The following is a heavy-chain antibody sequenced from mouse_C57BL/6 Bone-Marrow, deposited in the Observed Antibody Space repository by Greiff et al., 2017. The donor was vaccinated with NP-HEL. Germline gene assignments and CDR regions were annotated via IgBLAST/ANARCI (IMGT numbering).Heavy chain of an antibody. V-gene: IGHV5-9*01. CDR1: GFTFSSYT. Sequence: EVNVVESGGGLVKPGGSLKLSCAASGFTFSSYTMSWVRQTPEKRLEWVATISGGGGNTYYPDSVKGRVTISRDNAKNTLYLQMSSLGSEDTALYYCARQVTGYFDYWGQGTTLTVSS. CDR2: ISGGGGNT. J-gene: IGHJ2*01. D-gene: IGHD4-1*01. CDR3: ARQVTGYFDY.